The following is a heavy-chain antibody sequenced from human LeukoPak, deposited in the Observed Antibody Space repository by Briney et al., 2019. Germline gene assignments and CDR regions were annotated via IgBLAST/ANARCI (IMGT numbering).Heavy chain of an antibody. D-gene: IGHD2-2*02. CDR2: IKQDGSEK. CDR3: ARDVVVVPAAIGENWFDP. V-gene: IGHV3-7*01. CDR1: GSTFSSYW. Sequence: GGSLRLSCAASGSTFSSYWMSWVRQAPGKGLEWVANIKQDGSEKYYEDSVKGRFTISRDNAKNSLYLQMNSLRAEDTAVYYCARDVVVVPAAIGENWFDPWGQGTLVTVSS. J-gene: IGHJ5*02.